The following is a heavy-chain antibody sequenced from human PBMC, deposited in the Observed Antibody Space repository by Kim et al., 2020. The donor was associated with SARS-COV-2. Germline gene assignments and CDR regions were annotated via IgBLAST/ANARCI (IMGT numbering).Heavy chain of an antibody. CDR3: AKDFEWLRLGCSGGSCHAGFDY. Sequence: GGSLRLSCAASGFTFSSYAMSWVRQAPGKGLEWVSAISGSGGSTYYADSVKGRFTISRDNSKNTLYLQMNSLRAEDTAVYYCAKDFEWLRLGCSGGSCHAGFDYWGQGTLVTVSS. D-gene: IGHD2-15*01. CDR1: GFTFSSYA. V-gene: IGHV3-23*01. J-gene: IGHJ4*02. CDR2: ISGSGGST.